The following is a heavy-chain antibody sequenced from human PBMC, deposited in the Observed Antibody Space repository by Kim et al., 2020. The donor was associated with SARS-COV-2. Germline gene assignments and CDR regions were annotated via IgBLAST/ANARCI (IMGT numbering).Heavy chain of an antibody. D-gene: IGHD3-22*01. Sequence: YAQKFQGRVTITADESTSTAYMELSSLRSEDAAVYYCARFRYESTLHFDYWGQGTLVTVSS. V-gene: IGHV1-69*01. CDR3: ARFRYESTLHFDY. J-gene: IGHJ4*02.